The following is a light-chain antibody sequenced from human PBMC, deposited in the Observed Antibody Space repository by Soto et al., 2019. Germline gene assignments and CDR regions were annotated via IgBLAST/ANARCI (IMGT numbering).Light chain of an antibody. J-gene: IGLJ2*01. CDR3: AAWDDRLNGVV. CDR1: SSNIGANA. CDR2: GRN. V-gene: IGLV1-44*01. Sequence: QSVLTQAPSASGTPGQRVTISCSGSSSNIGANAVNWYRQLPGTAPKLLIYGRNQRPSGVPDRFSGSKSGTSASLAISGLQSDDEADYYCAAWDDRLNGVVFGGGTKLTVL.